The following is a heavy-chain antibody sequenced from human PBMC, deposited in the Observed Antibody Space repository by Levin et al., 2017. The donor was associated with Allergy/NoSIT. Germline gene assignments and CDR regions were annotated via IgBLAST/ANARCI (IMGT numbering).Heavy chain of an antibody. V-gene: IGHV3-11*03. CDR3: ARISEGSCSGGKCYSAGAFDI. J-gene: IGHJ3*02. D-gene: IGHD2-15*01. Sequence: GGSLRLSCAASGFPFSDHYMIWIRQAPGKGLEWVSYISSSGTYTNYADSVKGRFTISRDNAKNSLDLHMNSLRADDTAVYYCARISEGSCSGGKCYSAGAFDIWGQGTMVTVSP. CDR1: GFPFSDHY. CDR2: ISSSGTYT.